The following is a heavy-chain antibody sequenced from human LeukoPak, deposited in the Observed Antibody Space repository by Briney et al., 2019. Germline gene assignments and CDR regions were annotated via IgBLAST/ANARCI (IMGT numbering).Heavy chain of an antibody. CDR3: ANRYIAVAGTVFDY. V-gene: IGHV3-66*02. CDR1: GFTVSSNY. J-gene: IGHJ4*02. CDR2: IYSGGST. D-gene: IGHD6-19*01. Sequence: GGSLRLSCAASGFTVSSNYMSWVRQAPGKGVEWVSVIYSGGSTYYADSGKSRFTISRDNSKKTLYLQINRPGTEDTAVYYCANRYIAVAGTVFDYWGQGTLVTVS.